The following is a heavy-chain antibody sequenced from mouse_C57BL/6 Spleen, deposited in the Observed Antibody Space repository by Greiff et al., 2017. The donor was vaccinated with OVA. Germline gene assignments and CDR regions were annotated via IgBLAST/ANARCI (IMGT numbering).Heavy chain of an antibody. CDR2: ISSGGDYI. CDR1: GFTFSSYA. D-gene: IGHD2-5*01. V-gene: IGHV5-9-1*02. J-gene: IGHJ4*01. CDR3: TREPPPRAYYSNTSYAMDY. Sequence: EVQRVESGEGLVKPGGSLKLSCAASGFTFSSYAMSWVRQTPEKRLEWVAYISSGGDYIYYADTVKGRFTISRDNARNTLYLQMSSLKSEDTAMYYCTREPPPRAYYSNTSYAMDYWGQGTSVTVSS.